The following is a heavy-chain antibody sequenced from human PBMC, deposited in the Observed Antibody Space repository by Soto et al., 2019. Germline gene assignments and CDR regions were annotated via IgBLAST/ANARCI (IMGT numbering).Heavy chain of an antibody. J-gene: IGHJ6*04. Sequence: LRLSCAASGCTFSTDWMSWVRQAPGEGLVLVSRINSDGSTTTYADSVRGRFTVSRNNAKNTLYLQMNSLRAEDTAVYYCARSPYYYGMDVWGKGPTVTVSS. V-gene: IGHV3-74*01. CDR1: GCTFSTDW. CDR3: ARSPYYYGMDV. CDR2: INSDGSTT.